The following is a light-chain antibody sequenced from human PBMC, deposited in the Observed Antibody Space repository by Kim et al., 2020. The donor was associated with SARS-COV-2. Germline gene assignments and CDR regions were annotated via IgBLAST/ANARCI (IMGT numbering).Light chain of an antibody. V-gene: IGLV6-57*03. CDR2: EDN. J-gene: IGLJ3*02. CDR3: QSYDSSNPWV. Sequence: KAVTIAYTRSGGSIASNYVQWYQQRPGSAPTTVIYEDNQSPSGVPDRFSGSIDSSSNSASLTISGLKTEDEADYYCQSYDSSNPWVFGGGTQLTVL. CDR1: GGSIASNY.